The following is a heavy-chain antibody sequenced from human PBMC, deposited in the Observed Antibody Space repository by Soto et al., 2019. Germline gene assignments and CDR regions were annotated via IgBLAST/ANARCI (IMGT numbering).Heavy chain of an antibody. CDR1: GYAFTGCG. V-gene: IGHV1-18*01. CDR2: IRAHNGTT. J-gene: IGHJ4*02. Sequence: QVQLVQSGVEVKKPGASVKVSCKAAGYAFTGCGITCVRQAPGQGLECMGWIRAHNGTTYYAQKLQGRITVTRDTSTITAYMERRSLRSDATDVYYCARGRYGDYWGQGALVTVSS. D-gene: IGHD1-1*01. CDR3: ARGRYGDY.